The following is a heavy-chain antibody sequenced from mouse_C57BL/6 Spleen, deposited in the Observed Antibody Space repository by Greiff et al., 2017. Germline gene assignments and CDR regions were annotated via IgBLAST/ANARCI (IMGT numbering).Heavy chain of an antibody. D-gene: IGHD1-1*01. CDR3: ARHSTTVVVTFAY. CDR2: ISSGGSYT. CDR1: GFTFSSYG. J-gene: IGHJ3*01. V-gene: IGHV5-6*01. Sequence: EVKLVESGGDLVKPGGSLKLSCAASGFTFSSYGMSLVRQTPDKRLEWVATISSGGSYTYYPDSVKGRFTISRDNAKNTLYLQMSSLKSEDTAMYYCARHSTTVVVTFAYWGQGTLVTVSA.